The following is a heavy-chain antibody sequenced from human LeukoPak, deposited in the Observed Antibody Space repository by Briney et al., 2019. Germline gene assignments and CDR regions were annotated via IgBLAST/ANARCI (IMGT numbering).Heavy chain of an antibody. CDR1: GFTFGSYG. CDR3: AKDRYYGSGSLAH. J-gene: IGHJ3*01. CDR2: IRFDGSNK. V-gene: IGHV3-30*02. D-gene: IGHD3-10*01. Sequence: PGGSLRLSYVGSGFTFGSYGMHWVRQAPGKGLEGVAFIRFDGSNKFYSESVKGRFTISRDDSKNTLSLQMDSLRAEDTAVYFCAKDRYYGSGSLAHWGQGTMVTVSS.